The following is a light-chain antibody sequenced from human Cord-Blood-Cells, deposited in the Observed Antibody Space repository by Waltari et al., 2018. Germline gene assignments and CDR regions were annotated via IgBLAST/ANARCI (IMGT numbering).Light chain of an antibody. CDR2: RNT. CDR1: SSNLGSNY. V-gene: IGLV1-47*01. Sequence: QSVLTQPPSASGTPGQRVTISCSGSSSNLGSNYVYWYQQLPGTAPKLLIYRNTKRPSGVPDRFSGSKSGTSASLAISGLRSEDEADYYCAAWDDSLSGWVFGGGTKLTVL. J-gene: IGLJ3*02. CDR3: AAWDDSLSGWV.